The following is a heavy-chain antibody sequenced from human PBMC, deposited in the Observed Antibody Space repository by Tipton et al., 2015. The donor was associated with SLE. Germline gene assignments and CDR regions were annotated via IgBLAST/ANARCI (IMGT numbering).Heavy chain of an antibody. CDR3: AVNVVVKVQVDY. J-gene: IGHJ4*02. CDR1: GASISSSGYY. CDR2: IYTSAST. Sequence: TLSLTCTVSGASISSSGYYWGWVRQSPGRGLEWIGRIYTSASTIYNPSLKSRVTLSSDTPKNQFSLRVSSVTAADTAVYYCAVNVVVKVQVDYWGQGALVTVSS. V-gene: IGHV4-39*07. D-gene: IGHD2-21*01.